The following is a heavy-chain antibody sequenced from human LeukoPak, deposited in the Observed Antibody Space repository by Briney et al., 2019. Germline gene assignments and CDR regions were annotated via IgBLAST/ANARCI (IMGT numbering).Heavy chain of an antibody. V-gene: IGHV4-39*01. CDR1: GGSISSSSYY. CDR3: ASTPASIVLMVYAIDDY. J-gene: IGHJ4*02. CDR2: IYYSGTT. D-gene: IGHD2-8*01. Sequence: PSETLSLTCTVSGGSISSSSYYWGWIRQPPGKGLEWIGRIYYSGTTYSNPPLKSGVPISVATPKNQFSLKLSSLTAADTAVYYCASTPASIVLMVYAIDDYWGQGTLVSVSS.